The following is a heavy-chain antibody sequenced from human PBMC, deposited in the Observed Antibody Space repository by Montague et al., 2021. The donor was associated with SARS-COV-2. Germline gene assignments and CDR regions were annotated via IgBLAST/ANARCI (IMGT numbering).Heavy chain of an antibody. D-gene: IGHD3-10*01. CDR1: SASIISSGYY. CDR2: IYYSGTT. V-gene: IGHV4-39*02. CDR3: ARGMIRGVTTPFDY. J-gene: IGHJ4*02. Sequence: SETLSLTCSVSSASIISSGYYWGWIRQPPGKELEWIGNIYYSGTTYYNPSLQSRGTTSVDTSKNHLSLRLSSVTAADTAVYFCARGMIRGVTTPFDYWGQGSQVTVSS.